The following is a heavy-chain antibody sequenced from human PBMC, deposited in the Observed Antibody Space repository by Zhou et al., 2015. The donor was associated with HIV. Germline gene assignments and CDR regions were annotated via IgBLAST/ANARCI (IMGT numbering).Heavy chain of an antibody. CDR1: GGTFSGSD. CDR2: IIPMFGIE. Sequence: QVQLVQSGTEVKKPGSSVKVSCRASGGTFSGSDISWVRQAPGQGLEWMGKIIPMFGIEDYAQKFRGRLTISADRSTSAAYMELRSLRSEDAAVYYCARDYYGSGSYFNWGQGTLVTVSS. D-gene: IGHD3-10*01. J-gene: IGHJ4*02. V-gene: IGHV1-69*09. CDR3: ARDYYGSGSYFN.